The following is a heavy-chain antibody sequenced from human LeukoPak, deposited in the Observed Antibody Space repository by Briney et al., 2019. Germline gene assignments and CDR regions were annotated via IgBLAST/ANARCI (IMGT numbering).Heavy chain of an antibody. CDR3: AVTESGYDYVWGSYPGDAFDI. J-gene: IGHJ3*02. Sequence: GGSLRLSCAASGFTFSSYAMHWVRQAPGKGLWWVAVISYDGGNKYYADSVKGRFTISRDNSKNTLYLQMNSLRAQDTAVYYCAVTESGYDYVWGSYPGDAFDIWGQGTMVTVSS. CDR1: GFTFSSYA. D-gene: IGHD3-16*02. V-gene: IGHV3-30*04. CDR2: ISYDGGNK.